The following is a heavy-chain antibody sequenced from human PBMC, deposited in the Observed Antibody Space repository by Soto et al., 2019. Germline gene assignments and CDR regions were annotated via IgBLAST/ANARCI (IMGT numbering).Heavy chain of an antibody. CDR1: GFPFTTYG. Sequence: QVQLVESGGGVVQPGRSLRLSCAASGFPFTTYGMHWVREGPGKGLEWVAVISYDGSNKYYADSVKGRFTISRDNSKNTLYLQMNSLRPEETALYYCVGGQYYFDYRGQGTLGTVSS. J-gene: IGHJ4*02. CDR3: VGGQYYFDY. D-gene: IGHD3-10*01. CDR2: ISYDGSNK. V-gene: IGHV3-30*03.